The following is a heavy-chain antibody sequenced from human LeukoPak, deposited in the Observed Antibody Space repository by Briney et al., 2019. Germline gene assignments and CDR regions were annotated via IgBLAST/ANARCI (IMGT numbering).Heavy chain of an antibody. CDR1: GGSISSGGYY. V-gene: IGHV4-31*03. Sequence: SETLSLTCTVSGGSISSGGYYWSWIRQHPGKGLEWIGYIYYSGSTNYNPSLKSRVTISVDTSKNQFPLKLSSVTAADTAIYYCARAVSGRFDYWGQGTLVTVSS. D-gene: IGHD6-19*01. CDR3: ARAVSGRFDY. CDR2: IYYSGST. J-gene: IGHJ4*02.